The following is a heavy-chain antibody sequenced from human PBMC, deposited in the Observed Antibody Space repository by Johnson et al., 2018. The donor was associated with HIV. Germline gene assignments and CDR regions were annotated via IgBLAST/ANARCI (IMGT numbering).Heavy chain of an antibody. CDR3: AKEGNFSSWNPDAFDI. CDR2: MSHDGSNK. CDR1: GFTFNTYG. D-gene: IGHD6-13*01. Sequence: QVQLVESGGGVVQTGTSLRLSCAASGFTFNTYGMHWVRQAPGKGLEWVALMSHDGSNKYYADSVKGRFTISSDNSKNTLYLLMNSLRAEDTAVYYCAKEGNFSSWNPDAFDIWGQGTMVTVSS. V-gene: IGHV3-30*18. J-gene: IGHJ3*02.